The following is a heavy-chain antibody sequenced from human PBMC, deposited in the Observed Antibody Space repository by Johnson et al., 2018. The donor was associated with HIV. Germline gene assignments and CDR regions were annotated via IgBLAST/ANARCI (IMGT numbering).Heavy chain of an antibody. V-gene: IGHV3-13*01. CDR1: GFTFSNYD. Sequence: MHLLESGGGLVQPGGSLRLSCAASGFTFSNYDMHWVRKTAGRRLEWVSGIAATGDTYSPGSVQGRFTVSRENARNSLYLQLNSLRAGDSALYYCARGSYDGDAFDLWGQGTMVTVSS. J-gene: IGHJ3*01. CDR2: IAATGDT. D-gene: IGHD1-26*01. CDR3: ARGSYDGDAFDL.